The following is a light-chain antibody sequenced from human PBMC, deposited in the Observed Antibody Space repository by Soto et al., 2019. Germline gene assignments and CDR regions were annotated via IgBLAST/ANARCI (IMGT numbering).Light chain of an antibody. J-gene: IGKJ5*01. CDR3: QQYNSYPIT. CDR1: QSISSW. Sequence: DIKVTQSASTLSASVGDRVTITCRASQSISSWLAWYQQKPGKAPKLLIYDASSLESGVPSRFSGSGSGTEFTLTISSLQPDDFATYYCQQYNSYPITFGQGTRLEIK. CDR2: DAS. V-gene: IGKV1-5*01.